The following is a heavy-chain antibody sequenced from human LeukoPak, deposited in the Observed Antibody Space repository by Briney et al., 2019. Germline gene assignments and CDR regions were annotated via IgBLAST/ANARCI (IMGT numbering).Heavy chain of an antibody. D-gene: IGHD2-2*01. Sequence: PGGSLRLSCAASGFTFSSYAMSWVRQAPGKGLEWVSAISGSGGSTYYADSVKGRFTISRDNAKNSVYLQMNSLRAEDTAIYYCARNARGPGDYWGQGTVVTVSS. V-gene: IGHV3-23*01. CDR3: ARNARGPGDY. CDR1: GFTFSSYA. J-gene: IGHJ4*02. CDR2: ISGSGGST.